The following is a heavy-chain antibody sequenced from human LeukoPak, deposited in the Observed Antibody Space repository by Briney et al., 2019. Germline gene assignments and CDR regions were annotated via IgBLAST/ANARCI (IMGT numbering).Heavy chain of an antibody. CDR1: SYSISSGYY. D-gene: IGHD5-12*01. V-gene: IGHV4-38-2*01. CDR3: ARAYSGYDSVFPRFDP. Sequence: SETLSLTCAVSSYSISSGYYWGWIRQPPGKGLEWIGSIYHSGSTYYNPSLKSRVTISVDTSKNQFSLKLSSVTAADTAVYYCARAYSGYDSVFPRFDPWGQGTLVTVSS. CDR2: IYHSGST. J-gene: IGHJ5*02.